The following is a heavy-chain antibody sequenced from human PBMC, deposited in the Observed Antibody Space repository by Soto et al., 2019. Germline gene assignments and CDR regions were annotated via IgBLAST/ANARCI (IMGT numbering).Heavy chain of an antibody. D-gene: IGHD4-17*01. J-gene: IGHJ3*02. CDR1: GFTFSSYR. CDR2: ISSSSSYT. Sequence: EVQLVASGGGLVKPGGSLRLSCAASGFTFSSYRMNWVRPAPGKGLECVSSISSSSSYTYYADSVKGRFTISRDNSKHSLYLQMNSLRAEDTAVYYCARVGDDYGDDAAFDIWGQGTMVTVSS. CDR3: ARVGDDYGDDAAFDI. V-gene: IGHV3-21*01.